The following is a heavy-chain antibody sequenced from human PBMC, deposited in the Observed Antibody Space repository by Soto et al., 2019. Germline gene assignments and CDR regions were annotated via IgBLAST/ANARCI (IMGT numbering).Heavy chain of an antibody. CDR3: ARTYYDILTGYYTFDY. CDR1: GFSLSTSGVG. Sequence: QITLKESGPPLVKPTQTLTLTCTFSGFSLSTSGVGVGWIRQPPGKALEWLALIYWDDDKRYSPSLKSRLTITNDTSKNQVVLTMTNMDPVDTATYYCARTYYDILTGYYTFDYWGQGTLVTVSS. D-gene: IGHD3-9*01. V-gene: IGHV2-5*02. CDR2: IYWDDDK. J-gene: IGHJ4*02.